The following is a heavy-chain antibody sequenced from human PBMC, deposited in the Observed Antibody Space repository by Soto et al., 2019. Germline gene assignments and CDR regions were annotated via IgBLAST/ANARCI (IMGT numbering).Heavy chain of an antibody. CDR3: ARERDFWSGYYSGLDV. Sequence: ASVKVSCKASGYTFSSYAMHWVRQAPGQRLEWMGWINVGNGNTKYSQKFQGRVTITRDTSASTAYMELSSLRSEDTAVYFCARERDFWSGYYSGLDVWGQGTTVTVSS. D-gene: IGHD3-3*01. CDR2: INVGNGNT. CDR1: GYTFSSYA. V-gene: IGHV1-3*01. J-gene: IGHJ6*02.